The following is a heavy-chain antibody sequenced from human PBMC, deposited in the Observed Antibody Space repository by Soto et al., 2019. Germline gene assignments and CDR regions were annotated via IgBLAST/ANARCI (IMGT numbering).Heavy chain of an antibody. CDR1: AFRFVSYS. CDR3: ARWSYLDY. J-gene: IGHJ4*02. Sequence: GGSLSLASAASAFRFVSYSLSCVSQAPGKGLEWVSTISGSDGKTFYADSVKGRFSISRQNSQSTLYLQMNSLRPEDTAMYYCARWSYLDYWGQGTRVTVSS. V-gene: IGHV3-23*01. CDR2: ISGSDGKT. D-gene: IGHD3-3*01.